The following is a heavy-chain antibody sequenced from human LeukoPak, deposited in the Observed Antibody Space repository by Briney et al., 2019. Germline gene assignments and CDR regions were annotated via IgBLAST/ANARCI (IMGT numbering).Heavy chain of an antibody. V-gene: IGHV1-2*02. CDR2: INPNSGGT. CDR3: AREDGGSYSPFDY. J-gene: IGHJ4*02. Sequence: ASVKVSCKASGYTFTGYYMHWVRQAPGQGLEWMGWINPNSGGTNYAQKFQGRVTMTRDTSISTAYMELSRLRFDDTAVYYCAREDGGSYSPFDYWGRGTLVTVSS. CDR1: GYTFTGYY. D-gene: IGHD1-26*01.